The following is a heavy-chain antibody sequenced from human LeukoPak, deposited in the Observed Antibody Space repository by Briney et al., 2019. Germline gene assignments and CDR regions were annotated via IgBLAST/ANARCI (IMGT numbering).Heavy chain of an antibody. CDR1: GGTFSSYA. V-gene: IGHV1-69*04. CDR2: IIPILGIA. Sequence: ASVKVSCKASGGTFSSYAISWVRQAPGQGLEWMGRIIPILGIANYAQKFQGRVTMTEDTSTDTAYMELSSLRSEDTAVYYCATWSAYVRYWGQGTLVTVSS. D-gene: IGHD3-3*01. J-gene: IGHJ4*02. CDR3: ATWSAYVRY.